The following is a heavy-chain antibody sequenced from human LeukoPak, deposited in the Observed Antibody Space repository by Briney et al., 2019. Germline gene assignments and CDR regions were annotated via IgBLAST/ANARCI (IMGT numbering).Heavy chain of an antibody. CDR1: GGSFSGYY. V-gene: IGHV4-34*01. CDR3: ARDPSWYVGKAFDY. D-gene: IGHD6-13*01. Sequence: KPSETLSLTCAVYGGSFSGYYWSWIRQPPGKGLEWIGEINHSGSTNYNPSLKSRVTISVDTSKNQFSLKLSSVTAADTAVYYCARDPSWYVGKAFDYWGQGTLVTVSS. J-gene: IGHJ4*02. CDR2: INHSGST.